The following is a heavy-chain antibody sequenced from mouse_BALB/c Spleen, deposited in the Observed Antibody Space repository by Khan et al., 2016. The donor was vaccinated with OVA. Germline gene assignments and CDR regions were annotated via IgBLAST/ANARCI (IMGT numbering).Heavy chain of an antibody. CDR1: GFTFSTYG. V-gene: IGHV5-6*01. D-gene: IGHD1-1*01. CDR3: SRLAYYYDSDGFAY. Sequence: EVQGVESGGDLVKPGGSLKLSCAASGFTFSTYGMSWVRQTPDKRLEWVATISSGGSYTYYPDNVKGRFTISRDNAKKTLYLQMSSLKSEDTAMYYCSRLAYYYDSDGFAYWGQGTLVTVSA. CDR2: ISSGGSYT. J-gene: IGHJ3*01.